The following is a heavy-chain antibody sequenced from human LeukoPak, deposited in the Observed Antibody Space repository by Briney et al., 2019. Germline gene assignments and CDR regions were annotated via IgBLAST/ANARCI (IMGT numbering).Heavy chain of an antibody. J-gene: IGHJ4*02. CDR1: GFMFRTYG. CDR2: IWYDGTNK. CDR3: ARGQPSPDY. D-gene: IGHD5-18*01. V-gene: IGHV3-33*01. Sequence: PGGSLRLSCAASGFMFRTYGMQWVRQAPGKGLEWVAVIWYDGTNKYYIDSVKGRFTISRDNSKNTLYLQMNSLRAEDTAVYFCARGQPSPDYWGQGTLVTVSS.